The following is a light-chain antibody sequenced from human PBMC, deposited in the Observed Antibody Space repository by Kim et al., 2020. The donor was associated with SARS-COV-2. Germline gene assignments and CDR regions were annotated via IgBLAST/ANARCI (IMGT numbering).Light chain of an antibody. CDR2: VERSGDY. Sequence: QPVLTQSSSASASLGSSVKFTCTLSRGHSTNIIVWLQQQPGKAPRYLMKVERSGDYNKGSGVPDRFSGSSSGSALYLTISNLQSDDEADYYCQTWDAHLWVFGGGTQLTVL. CDR1: RGHSTNI. CDR3: QTWDAHLWV. V-gene: IGLV4-60*03. J-gene: IGLJ3*02.